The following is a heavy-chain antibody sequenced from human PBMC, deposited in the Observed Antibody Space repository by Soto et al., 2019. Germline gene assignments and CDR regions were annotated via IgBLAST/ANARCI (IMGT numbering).Heavy chain of an antibody. J-gene: IGHJ6*02. D-gene: IGHD3-3*01. Sequence: QVQLVESGGGVVQPGRSLRLSCAASGFTFSSYGMHWVRQAPGKGLEWVAVISYDGSNKYYADSVKGRFTISRDNSKNTLYLRMNRLRAEDTAVYYCAKCRYDFWSGYTGYYYYGMDVWGQGTTVTVSS. CDR3: AKCRYDFWSGYTGYYYYGMDV. V-gene: IGHV3-30*18. CDR2: ISYDGSNK. CDR1: GFTFSSYG.